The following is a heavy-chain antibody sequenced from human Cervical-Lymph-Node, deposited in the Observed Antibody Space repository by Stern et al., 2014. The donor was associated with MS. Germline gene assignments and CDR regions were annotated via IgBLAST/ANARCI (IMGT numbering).Heavy chain of an antibody. J-gene: IGHJ4*02. D-gene: IGHD2-21*01. CDR2: ITPLFDAT. Sequence: QVQLVQSGAEVKKPGSSVKVSCQTSGGTFSTFAIGWVRQAPGQRLEWMGGITPLFDATNYAQKFQGRLTITADESTRTAYMELSSLRPDDTAMYYCARGDSEAPIYYFDYWGQGTLVTVSS. CDR1: GGTFSTFA. CDR3: ARGDSEAPIYYFDY. V-gene: IGHV1-69*01.